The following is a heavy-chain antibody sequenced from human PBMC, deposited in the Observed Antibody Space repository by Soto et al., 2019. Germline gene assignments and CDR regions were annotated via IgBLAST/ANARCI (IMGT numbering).Heavy chain of an antibody. CDR1: GYSFTRYF. CDR3: ARGRAAYCSGGSCYPELYYYYGMDV. Sequence: GESLKISCTGSGYSFTRYFISWVRQMPGKGLEWMGRIDPSDSYTNYSPSFQGHVTISADKSISTAYLQWSSLKASDTAMYYCARGRAAYCSGGSCYPELYYYYGMDVWGQGTTVTVSS. V-gene: IGHV5-10-1*01. J-gene: IGHJ6*02. CDR2: IDPSDSYT. D-gene: IGHD2-15*01.